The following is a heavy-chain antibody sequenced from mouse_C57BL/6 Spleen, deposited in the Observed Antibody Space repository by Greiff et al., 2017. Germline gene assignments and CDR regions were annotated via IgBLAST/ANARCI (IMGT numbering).Heavy chain of an antibody. CDR1: GYTFTSYW. J-gene: IGHJ3*01. D-gene: IGHD3-1*01. CDR3: ASSGLPGVGAY. CDR2: IDPSDSET. Sequence: QVQLQQPGAELVRPGSSVKLSCKASGYTFTSYWMHWVKQRPIQGLEWIGNIDPSDSETHYNQKFKDKATLTVDKSSSTAYMQLSSLTSEDSAVYYGASSGLPGVGAYWGQGTLVTVSA. V-gene: IGHV1-52*01.